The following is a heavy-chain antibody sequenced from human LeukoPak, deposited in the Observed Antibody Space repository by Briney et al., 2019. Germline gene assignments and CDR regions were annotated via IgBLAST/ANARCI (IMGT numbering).Heavy chain of an antibody. Sequence: GGSLRLSCAASGFTFSGSAMHWVRQASGKGLEWVGRIRSKANSYATAYAASVKGRFTISRGDSKNTAYLQMNSLKTEDTAVYYCTTSGSYTTYGMDVWGQGTTVTVSS. CDR1: GFTFSGSA. CDR3: TTSGSYTTYGMDV. J-gene: IGHJ6*02. V-gene: IGHV3-73*01. CDR2: IRSKANSYAT. D-gene: IGHD1-26*01.